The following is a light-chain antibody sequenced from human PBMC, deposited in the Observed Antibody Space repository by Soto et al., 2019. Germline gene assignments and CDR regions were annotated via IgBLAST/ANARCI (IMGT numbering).Light chain of an antibody. CDR2: EVS. V-gene: IGLV2-14*01. J-gene: IGLJ1*01. CDR1: SSDVGIYNY. CDR3: SSYTSSSTPLYV. Sequence: QSALTQPASVSGSPGQSIAISCTGSSSDVGIYNYVSWYQQHPGKVPKLIIYEVSNRPSGVSNRFSGSKSGNTASLTISGLQAEDEADYYCSSYTSSSTPLYVFGTGTKVTVL.